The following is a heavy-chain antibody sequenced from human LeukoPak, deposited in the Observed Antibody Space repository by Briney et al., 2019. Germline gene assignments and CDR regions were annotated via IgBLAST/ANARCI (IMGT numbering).Heavy chain of an antibody. J-gene: IGHJ4*02. CDR3: AKESGSYYYFDY. CDR2: IRYDGSNK. D-gene: IGHD1-26*01. CDR1: GFTFSNYG. Sequence: GGSLRLSCAASGFTFSNYGMHWVRQAPGKGLEWVAFIRYDGSNKYYADSVKGRFTISRDNSKNSLYLQMNSLRTEDTALYYCAKESGSYYYFDYWGQGTLVTVSS. V-gene: IGHV3-30*02.